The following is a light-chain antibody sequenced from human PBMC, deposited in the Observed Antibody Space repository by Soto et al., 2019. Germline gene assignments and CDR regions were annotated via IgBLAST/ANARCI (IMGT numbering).Light chain of an antibody. CDR1: QYINTR. J-gene: IGKJ1*01. V-gene: IGKV3-11*01. CDR3: HQRQSWPRT. CDR2: QTS. Sequence: EIVLTQSPATLSSFPGDRVTLSCRASQYINTRLAWYQHRPGQAPRLLIYQTSIRAAGIPARFRASGSATDFTLTISDVQPADFALYYCHQRQSWPRTFGQGTKVDI.